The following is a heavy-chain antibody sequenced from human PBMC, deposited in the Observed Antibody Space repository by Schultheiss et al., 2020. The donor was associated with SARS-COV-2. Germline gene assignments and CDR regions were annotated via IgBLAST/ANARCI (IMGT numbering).Heavy chain of an antibody. CDR3: ARDPDERYCSSNNCYFHYGMDV. CDR1: GFSFLSYA. D-gene: IGHD2-2*01. CDR2: ISYDGSNK. J-gene: IGHJ6*02. V-gene: IGHV3-30*04. Sequence: GESLKISCAASGFSFLSYAMHWVRQAPGKGLEWVAVISYDGSNKYYADSVKGRFTISRDNSKNTLYLQMSSLRAEDTAVYYCARDPDERYCSSNNCYFHYGMDVWGQGTTVTVSS.